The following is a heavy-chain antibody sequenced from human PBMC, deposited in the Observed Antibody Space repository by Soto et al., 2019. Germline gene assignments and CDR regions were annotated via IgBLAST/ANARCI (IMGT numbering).Heavy chain of an antibody. D-gene: IGHD5-12*01. CDR3: ARYRDGYDSY. CDR1: GYSFTSYG. Sequence: QVQLVQSGAEVKKPGASVKVSCKTSGYSFTSYGISWVRQAPGQGLEWMGWITAYNGNTNYAQNLQGRVTMATDTSTSKAYMKLRSLRSDDTAVYYCARYRDGYDSYWGQGTRVTVSS. V-gene: IGHV1-18*01. J-gene: IGHJ4*02. CDR2: ITAYNGNT.